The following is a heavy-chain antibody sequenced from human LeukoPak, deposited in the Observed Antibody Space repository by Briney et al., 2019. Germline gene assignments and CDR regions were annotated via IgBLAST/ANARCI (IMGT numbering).Heavy chain of an antibody. J-gene: IGHJ6*03. Sequence: ASVKVSCKASGYTFTGYYMHWVRQAPGQGLEWMGWINPNSGGTNYAQKFQGRVTMTRDTSISTAYMELSRLRSDDTAVYYCARESSGSYTPAYYYYMDVWGKGTTVTVSS. CDR2: INPNSGGT. D-gene: IGHD3-10*01. CDR1: GYTFTGYY. CDR3: ARESSGSYTPAYYYYMDV. V-gene: IGHV1-2*02.